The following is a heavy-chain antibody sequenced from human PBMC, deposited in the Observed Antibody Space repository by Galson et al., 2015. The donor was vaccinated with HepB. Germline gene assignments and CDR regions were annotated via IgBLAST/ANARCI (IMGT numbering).Heavy chain of an antibody. CDR1: GYSFTSYW. CDR3: ARRSSSGSAYYYYGMDA. V-gene: IGHV5-10-1*01. Sequence: QSGAEVKKPGESLRISCKGSGYSFTSYWISWVRQMPGKGLEWMGRIDPSDSYTNYSPSFQGHVTISADKSISTAYLQWSSLKASDTAMYYCARRSSSGSAYYYYGMDAWGQGTTVTVSS. CDR2: IDPSDSYT. D-gene: IGHD3-10*01. J-gene: IGHJ6*02.